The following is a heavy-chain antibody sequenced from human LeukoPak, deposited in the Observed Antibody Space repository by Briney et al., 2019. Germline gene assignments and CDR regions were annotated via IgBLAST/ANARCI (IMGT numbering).Heavy chain of an antibody. CDR1: GFTLSPFSYAW. Sequence: PGGSLRLSCAASGFTLSPFSYAWMSWVRQAPGKGLEWVGRIKSKSDGGTADFATPVKGRFTMSRDDSENTVSLQMNSLKIEDTAVYFCTQGVAKAYSWGQGTLVTVSS. D-gene: IGHD5-12*01. CDR3: TQGVAKAYS. CDR2: IKSKSDGGTA. V-gene: IGHV3-15*01. J-gene: IGHJ4*02.